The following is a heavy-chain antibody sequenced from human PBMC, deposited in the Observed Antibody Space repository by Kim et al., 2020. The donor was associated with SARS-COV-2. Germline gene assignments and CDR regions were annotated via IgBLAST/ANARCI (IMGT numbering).Heavy chain of an antibody. J-gene: IGHJ4*02. Sequence: GGSLRLSCAASGLIFSDSAIHWVRQASGKGLEWVDRIRNKANNYATAYAASVKGRFTISRDDSKNTAYLQMNTLKTEDTAVYYCTGKTGVSGFDYWGQGTLVTVSS. CDR2: IRNKANNYAT. V-gene: IGHV3-73*01. CDR1: GLIFSDSA. D-gene: IGHD3-10*01. CDR3: TGKTGVSGFDY.